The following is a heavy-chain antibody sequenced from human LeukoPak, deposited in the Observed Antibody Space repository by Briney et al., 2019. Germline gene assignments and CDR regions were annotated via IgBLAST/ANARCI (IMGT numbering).Heavy chain of an antibody. D-gene: IGHD2-2*02. CDR2: ISSSSSYI. J-gene: IGHJ5*02. CDR1: GFTFSSYS. V-gene: IGHV3-21*01. CDR3: ARRRYCSSTSCYTFDP. Sequence: PGGSLRLSCAASGFTFSSYSMNWVRQAPGKGLEWVSSISSSSSYIYYADSVKGRFTISRDNAKNSLYLQMNSLRAEDTAVYYCARRRYCSSTSCYTFDPWGQGTLVTVSS.